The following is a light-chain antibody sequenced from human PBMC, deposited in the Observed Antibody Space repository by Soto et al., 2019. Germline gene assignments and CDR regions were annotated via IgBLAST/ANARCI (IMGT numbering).Light chain of an antibody. Sequence: IMLPKSPGTLSLSPGERATLSCRASQSVSNSYLAWYQQKPGQAPRLLIHGASSRAGGVPDRVSGSGSGTAFTLTISRLEPEDFALYYCQQYATSPWTFGQGTKVDIK. J-gene: IGKJ1*01. CDR3: QQYATSPWT. V-gene: IGKV3-20*01. CDR2: GAS. CDR1: QSVSNSY.